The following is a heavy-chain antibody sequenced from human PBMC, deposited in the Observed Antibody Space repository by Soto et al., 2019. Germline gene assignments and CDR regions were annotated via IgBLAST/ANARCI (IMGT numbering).Heavy chain of an antibody. CDR1: GGSISNNNYY. J-gene: IGHJ3*02. Sequence: PSETLSLTCTVSGGSISNNNYYWNWIRQHPGKGLEWIGYIYYSGSTYYNPSLKSRVTISVDTSKNQFSLKLSSVTAADTAVYYCARDGFLYNSSWYWAYAIWGKGTMLTVSS. V-gene: IGHV4-31*03. CDR2: IYYSGST. D-gene: IGHD6-13*01. CDR3: ARDGFLYNSSWYWAYAI.